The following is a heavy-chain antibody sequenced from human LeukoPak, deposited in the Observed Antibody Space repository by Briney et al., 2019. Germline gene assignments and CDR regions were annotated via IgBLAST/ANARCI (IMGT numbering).Heavy chain of an antibody. D-gene: IGHD2-15*01. V-gene: IGHV1-69*13. CDR2: IIPIFGTA. J-gene: IGHJ4*02. Sequence: GASVKVSCKASGGTFSSYAISWVRQAPGQGLEWMGGIIPIFGTANYAQKFQGRVTITADESTSTAYMELSSLRSEDTAVYYCAREYCSGGSCPFDYWGRGTLVTVSS. CDR1: GGTFSSYA. CDR3: AREYCSGGSCPFDY.